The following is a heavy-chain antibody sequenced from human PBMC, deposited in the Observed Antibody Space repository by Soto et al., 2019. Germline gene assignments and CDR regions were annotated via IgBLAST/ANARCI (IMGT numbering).Heavy chain of an antibody. CDR1: RFTFSTYW. J-gene: IGHJ3*02. CDR2: INSDGSST. D-gene: IGHD6-19*01. CDR3: ASAMGGTRNALNI. V-gene: IGHV3-74*01. Sequence: EVQLVESGGGLVQPGGSLRLSCTASRFTFSTYWMHWVRQDPGKGLLWVSRINSDGSSTNYADSVKGRFTISRANAKSTLWLQMNSLRAEDTAVYYCASAMGGTRNALNIWGQETMVTVSS.